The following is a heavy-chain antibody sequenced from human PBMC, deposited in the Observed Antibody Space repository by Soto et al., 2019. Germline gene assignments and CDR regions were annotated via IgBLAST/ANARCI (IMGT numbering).Heavy chain of an antibody. J-gene: IGHJ4*02. Sequence: QVQLVESGGGVVQPGRSLRLSCAASGFTFSSYGMHWVRQAPGKGLEWVAVIWYDGSNKYYADSVKGRFTISRDNSKNPLYLQMNRLRAEDTAVYYCARELGVVTALSPPTPQKPDYWGQGTLVTVYS. CDR1: GFTFSSYG. CDR3: ARELGVVTALSPPTPQKPDY. V-gene: IGHV3-33*01. D-gene: IGHD2-21*02. CDR2: IWYDGSNK.